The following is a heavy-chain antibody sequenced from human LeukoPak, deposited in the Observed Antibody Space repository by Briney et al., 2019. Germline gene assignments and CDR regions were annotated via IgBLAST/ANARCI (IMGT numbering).Heavy chain of an antibody. Sequence: GASLILCCAASGFTFSSYSMNWLRKAPGKVLECVSFISSSSSYIDYADSVKGRFTSSRDNAKSSLYLQMNSLRAEDTAVYYCARTAVLGFDLWGQGTLVTVSS. CDR3: ARTAVLGFDL. CDR1: GFTFSSYS. V-gene: IGHV3-21*01. J-gene: IGHJ5*02. D-gene: IGHD2-8*01. CDR2: ISSSSSYI.